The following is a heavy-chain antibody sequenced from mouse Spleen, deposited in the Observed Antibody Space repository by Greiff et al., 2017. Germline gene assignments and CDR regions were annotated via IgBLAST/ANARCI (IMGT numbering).Heavy chain of an antibody. CDR3: ARPDGTWFAY. V-gene: IGHV1-20*01. CDR1: GYSFTGYF. Sequence: VHVKQSGPELVKPGDSVKISCKASGYSFTGYFMNWVMQSHGKSLEWIGRINPYNGDTFYNQKFKGKATLTVDKSSSTAHMELRSLTSEDSAVYYCARPDGTWFAYWGQGTLVTVSA. J-gene: IGHJ3*01. CDR2: INPYNGDT.